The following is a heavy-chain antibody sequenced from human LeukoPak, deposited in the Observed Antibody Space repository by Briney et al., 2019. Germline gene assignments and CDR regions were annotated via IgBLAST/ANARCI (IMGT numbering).Heavy chain of an antibody. V-gene: IGHV4-61*02. D-gene: IGHD3-3*01. J-gene: IGHJ5*02. CDR2: IYPSGNT. CDR3: ARGQYDFWSGYDVNWFDP. CDR1: GGSMRTGLYY. Sequence: SETLSLTCAVPGGSMRTGLYYWSWIRQPAGKGLEWIGRIYPSGNTNYNPSLESRVTISVDTAKNQFSLELISVTAADTALYYCARGQYDFWSGYDVNWFDPWGQGTLVTVSS.